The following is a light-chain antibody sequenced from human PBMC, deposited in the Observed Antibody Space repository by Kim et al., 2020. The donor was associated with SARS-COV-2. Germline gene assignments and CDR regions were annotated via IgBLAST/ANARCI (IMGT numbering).Light chain of an antibody. CDR3: ASRDSRGYHMM. V-gene: IGLV3-19*01. CDR1: RFRSQF. Sequence: ALGQTVTITCKGDRFRSQFAKCYRQSPGLPPVLVLDGRQRRPSGIPDRFSGSRSGDTASLTITVAQADDEAVYYCASRDSRGYHMMFGGGTKLTVL. CDR2: GRQ. J-gene: IGLJ3*02.